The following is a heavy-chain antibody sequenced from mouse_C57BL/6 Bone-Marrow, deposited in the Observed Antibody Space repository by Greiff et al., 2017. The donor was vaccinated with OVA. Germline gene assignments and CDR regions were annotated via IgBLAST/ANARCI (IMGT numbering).Heavy chain of an antibody. V-gene: IGHV1-76*01. CDR1: GYTFTDYY. CDR2: IYPGSGNT. D-gene: IGHD1-1*01. J-gene: IGHJ2*01. CDR3: AREGTVVATDYFDY. Sequence: QVQLQQSGAELVRPGASVKLSCKASGYTFTDYYINWVKQRPGQGLEWIARIYPGSGNTYYTEKFKGKATLTAEKSSSTAYMQLSSLTSEDSAVYFCAREGTVVATDYFDYWGQGTTLTVSS.